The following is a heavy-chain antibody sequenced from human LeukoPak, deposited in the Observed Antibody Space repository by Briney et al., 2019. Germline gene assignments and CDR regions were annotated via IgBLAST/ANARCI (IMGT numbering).Heavy chain of an antibody. Sequence: GGSLRLSCAASGFTVSNNYMSWVRQAPGKGLEWVSVIYSGGSTYYADSVKGRFTISRDNSKNTLYLQMNTLRAEDTAIYFCARDKSLGELSLPDYWGPGTLVTVSS. J-gene: IGHJ4*02. CDR2: IYSGGST. D-gene: IGHD3-16*02. CDR3: ARDKSLGELSLPDY. V-gene: IGHV3-66*01. CDR1: GFTVSNNY.